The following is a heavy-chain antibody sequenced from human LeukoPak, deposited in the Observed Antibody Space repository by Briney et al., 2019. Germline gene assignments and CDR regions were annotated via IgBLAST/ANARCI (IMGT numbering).Heavy chain of an antibody. V-gene: IGHV4-59*08. CDR1: GGSISSYY. Sequence: PSETLSLTCTVSGGSISSYYWSWIRQPPGKGLEWIGYIYYSGSTNYNPSLKSRVTISVDTSKNQFSLKLSSVTAADTAVYYCARAPLWAGTTINWGQGTLVTVSS. D-gene: IGHD1-1*01. CDR2: IYYSGST. CDR3: ARAPLWAGTTIN. J-gene: IGHJ4*02.